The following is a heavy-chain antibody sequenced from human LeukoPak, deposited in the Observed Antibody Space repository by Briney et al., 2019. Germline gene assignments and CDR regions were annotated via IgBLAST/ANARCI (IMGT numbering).Heavy chain of an antibody. CDR1: GFTFSGYA. CDR3: ARGRGSSGWYYFDY. J-gene: IGHJ4*02. D-gene: IGHD6-19*01. Sequence: PGGSLRLSCAASGFTFSGYAMHWVRQAPGKGLEWVAFISYDGSNKYYADSVKGRFTISRDNSRNTLYLQMNSLRGEDTAMYYCARGRGSSGWYYFDYWGQGTLVTVSS. CDR2: ISYDGSNK. V-gene: IGHV3-30-3*01.